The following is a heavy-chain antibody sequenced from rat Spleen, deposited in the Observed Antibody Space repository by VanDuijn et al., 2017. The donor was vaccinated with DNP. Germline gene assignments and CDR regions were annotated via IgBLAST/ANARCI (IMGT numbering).Heavy chain of an antibody. CDR1: GFTFRDYN. CDR3: ARQEINYGSYYFDY. V-gene: IGHV4-2*01. J-gene: IGHJ2*01. Sequence: EVQLVESGGGLVQPGRSLKLSCAASGFTFRDYNMAWVRQAPGKGLEWIGEINEDSRIINYLPSLKDRFTISRDNAQNSLYLQMTNLGSEETATYYCARQEINYGSYYFDYWGQGVMVTVSS. D-gene: IGHD1-3*01. CDR2: INEDSRII.